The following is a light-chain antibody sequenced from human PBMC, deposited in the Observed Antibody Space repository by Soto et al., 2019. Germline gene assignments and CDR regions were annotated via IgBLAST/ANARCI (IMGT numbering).Light chain of an antibody. V-gene: IGKV3-15*01. J-gene: IGKJ5*01. CDR1: KSVSTN. CDR2: GAS. CDR3: QQRSNWARTIT. Sequence: EIVMTQSPATLSVSPVERATLSCRASKSVSTNLAWYQQKPAHAPRLLIHGASTRATGIPARFSGSGCGKEFTLTISSLHSEDFAVYYCQQRSNWARTITFGQGARLEIK.